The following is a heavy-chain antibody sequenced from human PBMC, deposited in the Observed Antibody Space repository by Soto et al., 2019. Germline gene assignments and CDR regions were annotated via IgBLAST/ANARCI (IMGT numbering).Heavy chain of an antibody. CDR3: ASFYQQLVPSLGYGMDV. J-gene: IGHJ6*02. CDR2: IYYTGST. V-gene: IGHV4-30-4*08. CDR1: GGSISSGGYY. D-gene: IGHD6-13*01. Sequence: PSETLSLTCAVSGGSISSGGYYWSWIRQPPGKGLEWIGYIYYTGSTYYNPSLRGRVTISVDTSKNQFSLKLYSVTAADTAVYYCASFYQQLVPSLGYGMDVWGQGTTVTVSS.